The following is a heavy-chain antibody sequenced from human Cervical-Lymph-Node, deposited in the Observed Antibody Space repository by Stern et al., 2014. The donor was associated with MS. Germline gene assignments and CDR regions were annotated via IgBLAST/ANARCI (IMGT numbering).Heavy chain of an antibody. CDR1: GFTFSTHA. CDR2: ISGSGDTT. Sequence: EVQLVESGGGLVQPGGSLRLSCASSGFTFSTHAMGWVRQAPGKGLEWVSGISGSGDTTHYADSVMGRFTVSRDNSKSTLYLQMNRLRAEDTAVYYCAKGYSAFDYWGQGTLVTVSS. CDR3: AKGYSAFDY. V-gene: IGHV3-23*04. J-gene: IGHJ4*02. D-gene: IGHD2-21*01.